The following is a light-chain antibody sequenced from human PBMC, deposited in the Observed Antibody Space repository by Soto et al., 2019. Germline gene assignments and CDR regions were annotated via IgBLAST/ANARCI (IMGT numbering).Light chain of an antibody. CDR2: DVT. V-gene: IGLV2-14*01. CDR1: SSDVGSYNY. Sequence: QSVRTQPASGSGSPEQSSTISCTGTSSDVGSYNYVSWYQQHPGKAPKLMIYDVTNRPSGVSNRFSGSKSGNTASLTISGLPAEDEADYYCSSYTRSSTYVFGTGTKVTVL. J-gene: IGLJ1*01. CDR3: SSYTRSSTYV.